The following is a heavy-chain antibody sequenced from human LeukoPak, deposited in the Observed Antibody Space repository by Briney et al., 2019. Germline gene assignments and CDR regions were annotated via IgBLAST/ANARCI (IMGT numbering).Heavy chain of an antibody. D-gene: IGHD1-1*01. CDR3: ARVKAYNRNDALDI. J-gene: IGHJ3*02. V-gene: IGHV3-21*01. CDR2: ISSSSSYI. CDR1: GFTFSSYS. Sequence: GGSLRLSCAAAGFTFSSYSLNWVRQAPGKGLDWVSFISSSSSYIYYADSVKGRFTISRDNAKNSLSLQMNSLRAEDTAVYYCARVKAYNRNDALDIWGQGTMVTVSS.